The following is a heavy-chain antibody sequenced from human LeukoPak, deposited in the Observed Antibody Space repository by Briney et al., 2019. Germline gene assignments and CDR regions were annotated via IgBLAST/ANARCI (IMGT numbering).Heavy chain of an antibody. CDR2: ISGSGVST. Sequence: GGSLRLSCAASGFTFSSYWMLWVRQAPGKGLEWVSGISGSGVSTYYADSVKGRFTISRDKSKNMLYLQMNSLRAEDTAVYYCAKEVYGSGSYYLDYWGQGTLVTVSS. D-gene: IGHD3-10*01. V-gene: IGHV3-23*01. CDR3: AKEVYGSGSYYLDY. CDR1: GFTFSSYW. J-gene: IGHJ4*02.